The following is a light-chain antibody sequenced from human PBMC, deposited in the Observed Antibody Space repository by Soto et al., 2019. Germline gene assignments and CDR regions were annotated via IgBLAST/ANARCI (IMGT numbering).Light chain of an antibody. Sequence: QSVLTQPPSVSAAPGQTVTISCSGSSSNIGNNYISWYQQLPGTAPKFLIYDNNKRPSGIPDRFSGSKSGTSATLGITGLQTGDEADYYCGTWDSSLSTVVIGGGTKLTVL. CDR1: SSNIGNNY. CDR3: GTWDSSLSTVV. J-gene: IGLJ2*01. CDR2: DNN. V-gene: IGLV1-51*01.